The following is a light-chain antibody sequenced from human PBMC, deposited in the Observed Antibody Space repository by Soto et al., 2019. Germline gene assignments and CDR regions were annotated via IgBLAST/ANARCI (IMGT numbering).Light chain of an antibody. V-gene: IGLV2-14*01. CDR3: SSYTSSRTWV. J-gene: IGLJ3*02. CDR1: SSDVGGYNF. CDR2: EVS. Sequence: QSALTQPASVSGSPGQSSTISCTGTSSDVGGYNFVSWYQQHPGKAPKLMIYEVSNRPSGVSNRFSGSKSGNTASLTISGLQAEDEADYYCSSYTSSRTWVLGGGTKLTVL.